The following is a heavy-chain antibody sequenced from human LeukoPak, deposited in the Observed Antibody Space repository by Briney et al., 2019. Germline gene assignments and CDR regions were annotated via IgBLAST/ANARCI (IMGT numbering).Heavy chain of an antibody. CDR3: ARDRQAGLRLGELSL. D-gene: IGHD3-16*02. J-gene: IGHJ4*02. V-gene: IGHV1-69*13. CDR1: GGTFSSYA. CDR2: IIPIFGTA. Sequence: ASVKVSCKASGGTFSSYAISWVRQAPGQGLEWMGGIIPIFGTANHAQKFQGRVTITADESTSTAYMELSSLRSEDPAVYYCARDRQAGLRLGELSLWGQGTLVTVSS.